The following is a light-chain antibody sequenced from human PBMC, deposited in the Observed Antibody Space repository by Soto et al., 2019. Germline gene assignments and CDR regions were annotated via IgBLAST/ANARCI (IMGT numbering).Light chain of an antibody. CDR3: QQLSTYPST. CDR2: DAS. CDR1: QSISLS. J-gene: IGKJ4*01. V-gene: IGKV1-5*01. Sequence: PATLSALGREIVTITWRASQSISLSLAWYQQKPGKAPDLLISDASNLERGVPSRFSGSGSGTDFTLTISSLQAEDFATYYCQQLSTYPSTFGGGTKVDIK.